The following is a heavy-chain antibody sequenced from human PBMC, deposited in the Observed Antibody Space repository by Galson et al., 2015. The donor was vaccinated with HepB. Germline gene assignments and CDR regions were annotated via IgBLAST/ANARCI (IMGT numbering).Heavy chain of an antibody. CDR1: GFTFGDYA. V-gene: IGHV3-49*03. Sequence: SLRLSCAASGFTFGDYAMGWFRQAPGKGLEWVAFIRSRTNGGTTEYAASVNGRFSVSRDASKGIAYLHMNSLKAEDTAVYYCGRRNAPPPPGLYRYFGHWGQGTQVAVSS. CDR3: GRRNAPPPPGLYRYFGH. J-gene: IGHJ4*02. CDR2: IRSRTNGGTT. D-gene: IGHD3-16*02.